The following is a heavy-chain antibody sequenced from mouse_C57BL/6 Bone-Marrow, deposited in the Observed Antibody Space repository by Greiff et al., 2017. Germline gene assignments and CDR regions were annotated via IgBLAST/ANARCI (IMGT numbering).Heavy chain of an antibody. CDR3: TGILLLLRRDY. CDR2: IRLKSDNYAT. V-gene: IGHV6-3*01. J-gene: IGHJ2*01. D-gene: IGHD2-2*01. Sequence: VQLKESGGGLVQPGGSMKLSCVASGFTFSNYWMNWVRQSPEKGLEWVAQIRLKSDNYATHYAESVKGRFTISRDDSKSSVYLQMNNLRAEDTGIYYCTGILLLLRRDYWGQGTTLTVSS. CDR1: GFTFSNYW.